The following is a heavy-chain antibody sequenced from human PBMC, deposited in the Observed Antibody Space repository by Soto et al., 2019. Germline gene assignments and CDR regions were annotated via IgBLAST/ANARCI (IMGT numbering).Heavy chain of an antibody. CDR3: ATDQGIF. CDR1: GFTFSNYG. Sequence: QVQLVESGGGVVQPGRSLRLSCVASGFTFSNYGMHWVRQAPGKGLEWVAVIWYDGSDKYYADSVKGRFTISRDNSKNTLYLQMDSLRAEDTAVYYCATDQGIFWGQGTLVTVSS. D-gene: IGHD2-15*01. V-gene: IGHV3-33*01. J-gene: IGHJ4*02. CDR2: IWYDGSDK.